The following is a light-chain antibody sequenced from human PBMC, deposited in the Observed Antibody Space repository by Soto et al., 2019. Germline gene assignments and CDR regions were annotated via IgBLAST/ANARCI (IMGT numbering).Light chain of an antibody. Sequence: DIQMTQSPSSLSASVGDRVTITCQASQDISEFLNWYQQKPGKAPKLLIYDASNLETGVPSRFSGSGSGTDFAFTISSLQPEDIATYYCQKYDNVPLTFGGGTKVEIK. V-gene: IGKV1-33*01. CDR3: QKYDNVPLT. J-gene: IGKJ4*01. CDR1: QDISEF. CDR2: DAS.